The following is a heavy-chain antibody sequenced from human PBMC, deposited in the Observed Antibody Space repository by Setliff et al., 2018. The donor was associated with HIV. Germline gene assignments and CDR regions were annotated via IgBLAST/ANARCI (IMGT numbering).Heavy chain of an antibody. Sequence: SETLSLTCTVSGGSISSGGYYWSWIRQPAGKGLEWIGRIYTSGSTKYNPSLKSRITISVDASKKQFSLKLTSVTAADTATYYCTADRASVWYGHWGQGTLVTVSS. V-gene: IGHV4-61*02. CDR2: IYTSGST. J-gene: IGHJ5*02. D-gene: IGHD6-19*01. CDR1: GGSISSGGYY. CDR3: TADRASVWYGH.